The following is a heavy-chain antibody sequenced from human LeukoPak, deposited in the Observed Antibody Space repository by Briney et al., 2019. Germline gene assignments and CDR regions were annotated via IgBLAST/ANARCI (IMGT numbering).Heavy chain of an antibody. CDR2: IYSGGST. CDR1: GFTFSIYA. V-gene: IGHV3-53*01. CDR3: ASGGRWLQAPFDC. Sequence: GSLRLSCAASGFTFSIYAMHWVRQAPGKGLEWVSVIYSGGSTYYADSVKGRFTISRDNSKNTLYLQMNSLRAEDTAVYYCASGGRWLQAPFDCWGQGTLVTVSS. D-gene: IGHD5-24*01. J-gene: IGHJ4*02.